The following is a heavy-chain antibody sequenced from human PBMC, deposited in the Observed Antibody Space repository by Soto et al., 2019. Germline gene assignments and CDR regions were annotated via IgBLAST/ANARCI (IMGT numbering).Heavy chain of an antibody. Sequence: PGGSLRLSCAASGFTFSSYAMSWVRQAPGKGLEWASAISGSGGSTYYADSVKGRFTISRDNSKNTLYLQMNSLRAEDTAVYYCAKDGVGNIVVVPAAMIGAFDIWGQGTMVTVSS. CDR2: ISGSGGST. CDR1: GFTFSSYA. V-gene: IGHV3-23*01. CDR3: AKDGVGNIVVVPAAMIGAFDI. D-gene: IGHD2-2*01. J-gene: IGHJ3*02.